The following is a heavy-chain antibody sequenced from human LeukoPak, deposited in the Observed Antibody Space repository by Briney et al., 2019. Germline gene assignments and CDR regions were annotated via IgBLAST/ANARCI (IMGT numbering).Heavy chain of an antibody. CDR3: ARGGGGDLYSSSWYSNDY. CDR2: IYTSGST. J-gene: IGHJ4*02. Sequence: SETLSLTCTVSGGSISSYYWSWIRQPAGKGLEWIGRIYTSGSTNYNPSLKSRVTMSVDTSKNQFSLKLSSVTAADTAVYYGARGGGGDLYSSSWYSNDYWGQGTLVTVSS. CDR1: GGSISSYY. V-gene: IGHV4-4*07. D-gene: IGHD6-13*01.